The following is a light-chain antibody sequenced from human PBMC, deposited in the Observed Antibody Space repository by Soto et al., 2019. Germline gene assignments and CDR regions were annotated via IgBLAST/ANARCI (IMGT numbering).Light chain of an antibody. CDR2: GAS. J-gene: IGKJ4*01. V-gene: IGKV3-15*01. CDR1: QSVSSN. CDR3: QQFNKWPLT. Sequence: EMVMTQTPATLSVSPGERATLSYRASQSVSSNLAWYQHKPGQAASLLIHGASTRATGIPARFSGSGSGTEFTLTISSLQSEDFAVYYCQQFNKWPLTFGGGTKVEIK.